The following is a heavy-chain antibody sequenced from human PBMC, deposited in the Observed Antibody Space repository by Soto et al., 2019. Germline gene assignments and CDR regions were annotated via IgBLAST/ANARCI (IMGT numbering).Heavy chain of an antibody. V-gene: IGHV1-69*01. CDR1: GGTFSSYD. D-gene: IGHD4-17*01. Sequence: QVQLVQSGAEVKKPGSSVKVSCTASGGTFSSYDISWVRQAPGQGLEWMGGIFPIFGTVNYDQKFQGRVTITADESTSTAYIELSSLRSEDTAVYYCARDSWGTTVAFGMDVWGQGTTVTVSS. CDR2: IFPIFGTV. CDR3: ARDSWGTTVAFGMDV. J-gene: IGHJ6*02.